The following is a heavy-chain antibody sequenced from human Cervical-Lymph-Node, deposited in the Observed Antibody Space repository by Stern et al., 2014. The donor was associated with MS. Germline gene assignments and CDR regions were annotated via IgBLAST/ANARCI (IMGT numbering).Heavy chain of an antibody. V-gene: IGHV2-26*01. D-gene: IGHD6-19*01. CDR1: GFSLSNARMG. CDR2: IFLNDEK. CDR3: ARMLRSSGWYLALTNFDY. Sequence: ESGPVLVKPTETLTLTCTVSGFSLSNARMGVSWIRQPPGKALEWLAHIFLNDEKSYSTSLKSRLTISKDTSKSQVVLTMTNMDPVDTATYYCARMLRSSGWYLALTNFDYWGQGTLVTVSS. J-gene: IGHJ4*02.